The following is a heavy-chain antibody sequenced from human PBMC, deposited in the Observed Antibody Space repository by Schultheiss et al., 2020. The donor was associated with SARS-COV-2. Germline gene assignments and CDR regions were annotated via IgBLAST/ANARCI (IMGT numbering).Heavy chain of an antibody. CDR1: GFSFSDYY. CDR3: ARDMGPYYDSSGFSCSVGPDAFDI. V-gene: IGHV3-11*01. CDR2: ISTSGNTI. D-gene: IGHD3-22*01. Sequence: GGSLRLSCAASGFSFSDYYMNWIRQAPGKGLEWVSPISTSGNTIYYADSVKGRFTISRDTAENSLYLQMKSLRAEDTALYYCARDMGPYYDSSGFSCSVGPDAFDIWGQGTMVTVSS. J-gene: IGHJ3*02.